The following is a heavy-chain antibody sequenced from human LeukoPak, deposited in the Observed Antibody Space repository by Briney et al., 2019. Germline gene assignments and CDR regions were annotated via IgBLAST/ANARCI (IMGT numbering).Heavy chain of an antibody. CDR3: VRSLATSGMY. CDR2: TPYSGDT. Sequence: SETLSLTCTVSGDSISSSNYYWGWIRQPPGKGLEWIGSTPYSGDTVYNPSLKSRIIISVDTSKNQFSLKLTSVTAADTAVYYCVRSLATSGMYWGQGTLVTVSS. J-gene: IGHJ4*02. V-gene: IGHV4-39*01. CDR1: GDSISSSNYY. D-gene: IGHD6-13*01.